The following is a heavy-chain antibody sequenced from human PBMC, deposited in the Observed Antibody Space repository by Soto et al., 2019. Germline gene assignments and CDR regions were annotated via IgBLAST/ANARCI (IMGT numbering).Heavy chain of an antibody. Sequence: ASVKVSCKASGYTFTSYGISWVRQAPGQGLEWMGWISAYNGNTNYAQKLQGRVTMTTDTSTSTAYMELRSLRSDDTAVYYCARVEGVVITYNWFDPWGQGTLVPVSS. CDR1: GYTFTSYG. CDR3: ARVEGVVITYNWFDP. CDR2: ISAYNGNT. D-gene: IGHD3-3*01. J-gene: IGHJ5*02. V-gene: IGHV1-18*01.